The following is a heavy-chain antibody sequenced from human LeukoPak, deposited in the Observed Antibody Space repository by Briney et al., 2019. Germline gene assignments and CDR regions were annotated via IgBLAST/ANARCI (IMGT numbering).Heavy chain of an antibody. CDR3: ARLRSDYAGDY. J-gene: IGHJ4*02. D-gene: IGHD6-25*01. Sequence: SETLSLTSTVPVGSISNYYWSWIPQPPRKGLEWVGYIYYSGGTNYNPPLKSRVTISVDTSKDQFSLKLSSVTAADTAVYYCARLRSDYAGDYWGQGTLVTVSS. CDR2: IYYSGGT. V-gene: IGHV4-59*08. CDR1: VGSISNYY.